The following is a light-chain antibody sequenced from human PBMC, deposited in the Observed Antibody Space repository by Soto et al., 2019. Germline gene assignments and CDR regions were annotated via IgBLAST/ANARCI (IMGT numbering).Light chain of an antibody. Sequence: EIVLTQSPGTLSLSPGERATLSCRASQSVSSNSLAWYQQKPGQAPRIIMYAASSRATGIPDRFSGSGSGTDFSLTISRLEHEDFAVYYSQQYGSSVLTFGGGTKVEIK. V-gene: IGKV3-20*01. CDR3: QQYGSSVLT. CDR2: AAS. J-gene: IGKJ4*01. CDR1: QSVSSNS.